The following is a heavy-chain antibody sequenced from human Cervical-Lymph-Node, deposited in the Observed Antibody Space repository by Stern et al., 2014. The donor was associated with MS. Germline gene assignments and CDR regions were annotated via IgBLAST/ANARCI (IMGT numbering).Heavy chain of an antibody. CDR1: GYTFTSYY. CDR3: ARAALRWLQFDY. V-gene: IGHV1-46*01. D-gene: IGHD5-24*01. Sequence: VQLVESGAEVKKPGASVKVSCKASGYTFTSYYMHWVRTAPGQGLEWMGIINPSGGSTSYAQKFQGRVTMTRDTSTSTVYMELSSLRSEDTAVYYCARAALRWLQFDYWGQGTLVTVSS. CDR2: INPSGGST. J-gene: IGHJ4*02.